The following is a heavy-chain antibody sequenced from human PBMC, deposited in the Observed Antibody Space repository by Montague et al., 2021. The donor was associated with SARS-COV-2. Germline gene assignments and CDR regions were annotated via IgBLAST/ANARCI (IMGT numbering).Heavy chain of an antibody. CDR2: TCYRSKWYN. V-gene: IGHV6-1*01. Sequence: CAISGDSVSSDIATWNWIRQPPSRGLEWLGRTCYRSKWYNDYAVSAKSRVIINPDTSNNRISLQLNSVTPEDTAVYYCARAYCGGDCYFYWYFDLWGRGTLVTVSS. CDR3: ARAYCGGDCYFYWYFDL. J-gene: IGHJ2*01. CDR1: GDSVSSDIAT. D-gene: IGHD2-21*02.